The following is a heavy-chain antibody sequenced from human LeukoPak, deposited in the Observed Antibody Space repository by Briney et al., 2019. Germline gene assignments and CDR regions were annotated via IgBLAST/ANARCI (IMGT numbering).Heavy chain of an antibody. J-gene: IGHJ3*02. CDR3: ARDPSYVVVITGDAFDI. D-gene: IGHD3-22*01. Sequence: GGSLRLSCAASGFTFSSYSMNWVRQAPGKGLEWVSSISSSSSYIYYADSVKGRFTISRDNAKNSLYLQMNSLRAEDTAVYYCARDPSYVVVITGDAFDIWGQGTMVTVSS. V-gene: IGHV3-21*01. CDR1: GFTFSSYS. CDR2: ISSSSSYI.